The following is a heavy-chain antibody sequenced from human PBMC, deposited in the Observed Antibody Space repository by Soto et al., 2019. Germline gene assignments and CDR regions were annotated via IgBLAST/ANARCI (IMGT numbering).Heavy chain of an antibody. V-gene: IGHV1-69*13. Sequence: GASVKVSCKASGGTFSSYAISWVRQAPGQGLEWMGGIIPIFGTANYAQKFQGRVTITADESTSTAYMELSSLRSEDTAVYYCAGERMVATISGYFDYWGQGTLVTVSS. J-gene: IGHJ4*02. CDR3: AGERMVATISGYFDY. CDR2: IIPIFGTA. CDR1: GGTFSSYA. D-gene: IGHD5-12*01.